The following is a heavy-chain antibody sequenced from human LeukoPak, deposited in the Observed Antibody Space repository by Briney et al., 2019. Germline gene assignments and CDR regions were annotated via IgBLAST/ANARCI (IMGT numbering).Heavy chain of an antibody. J-gene: IGHJ4*02. CDR1: GFTFSSYG. CDR3: ARDLHWGASDY. D-gene: IGHD1-26*01. Sequence: GGSLRLSCAASGFTFSSYGMNWVRQAPGKGLEWVSSISGSVVSTYYADSVKGRFTISRDNAKNTLYLQMNSLGVEDTAVYYCARDLHWGASDYWGQGTLVTVSS. CDR2: ISGSVVST. V-gene: IGHV3-23*01.